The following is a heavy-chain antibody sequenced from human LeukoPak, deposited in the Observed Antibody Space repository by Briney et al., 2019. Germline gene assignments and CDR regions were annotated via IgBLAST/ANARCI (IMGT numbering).Heavy chain of an antibody. V-gene: IGHV3-21*01. CDR3: ARDRLLEDRDYSYYYYMDV. J-gene: IGHJ6*03. D-gene: IGHD1-1*01. CDR2: ISSSSSYI. Sequence: GGSLRLSCAASGFTFTTYWMSWVRQAPGKGLEWVSSISSSSSYIYYADSVKGRFTISRDNAKNSLYLQMNSLRAEDTAVYHCARDRLLEDRDYSYYYYMDVWGKGTTVTVSS. CDR1: GFTFTTYW.